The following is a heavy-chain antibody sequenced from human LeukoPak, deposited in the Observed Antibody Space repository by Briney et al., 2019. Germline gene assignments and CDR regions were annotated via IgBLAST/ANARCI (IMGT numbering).Heavy chain of an antibody. CDR3: AKEWRFSSSWYQYYFDY. Sequence: GGSLRLSCAGSGFTFSTYGMTWARQAPGKGLEWVSAISGSGGSIYYADSVKGRFTISRDTSTNTLYLQLNSLRVDDTAVYFCAKEWRFSSSWYQYYFDYWGQGTLVTVSS. J-gene: IGHJ4*02. CDR1: GFTFSTYG. CDR2: ISGSGGSI. V-gene: IGHV3-23*01. D-gene: IGHD6-13*01.